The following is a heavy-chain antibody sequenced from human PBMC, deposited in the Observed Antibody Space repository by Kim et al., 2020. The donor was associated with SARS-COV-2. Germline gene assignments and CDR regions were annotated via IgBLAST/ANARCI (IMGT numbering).Heavy chain of an antibody. CDR1: GFTFSSYS. J-gene: IGHJ6*02. V-gene: IGHV3-48*02. CDR3: ARDLSIAAAGTDYYYYGMDV. D-gene: IGHD6-13*01. Sequence: GGSLRLSCAASGFTFSSYSMNWVRQAPGKGLEWVSYISSSSSTIYYADSVKGRFTISRDNAKNSLYLQMNSLRDEDTAVYYCARDLSIAAAGTDYYYYGMDVWGQGTTVTVSS. CDR2: ISSSSSTI.